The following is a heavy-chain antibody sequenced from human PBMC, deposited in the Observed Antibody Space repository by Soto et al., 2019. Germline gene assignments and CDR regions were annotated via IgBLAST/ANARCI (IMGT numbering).Heavy chain of an antibody. Sequence: PGGAPKLSCKGSGYSFAGYWMTWVRQTPGKGLEWVGGIDPSDCQTYYTASFRGRVTISINNSITTLSLQWSSLRASDTAMYFCARQIYDSDTDANFQYYFDSWGQGTTVTVSS. CDR3: ARQIYDSDTDANFQYYFDS. V-gene: IGHV5-10-1*01. CDR2: IDPSDCQT. J-gene: IGHJ4*01. CDR1: GYSFAGYW. D-gene: IGHD3-22*01.